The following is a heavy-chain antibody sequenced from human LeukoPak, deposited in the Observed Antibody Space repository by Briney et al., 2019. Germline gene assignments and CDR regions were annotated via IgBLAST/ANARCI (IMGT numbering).Heavy chain of an antibody. CDR3: AKDKAMIVQGYFQH. CDR2: ISWNSGSI. Sequence: GRSLRLSCAASGFTFQDYAMHWVRQAPGKGLGWVSGISWNSGSIGYADSVKGRFTISRDNAKNSLYLQMNSLRAEDTALYYCAKDKAMIVQGYFQHWGQGTLVTVSS. CDR1: GFTFQDYA. J-gene: IGHJ1*01. D-gene: IGHD5-12*01. V-gene: IGHV3-9*01.